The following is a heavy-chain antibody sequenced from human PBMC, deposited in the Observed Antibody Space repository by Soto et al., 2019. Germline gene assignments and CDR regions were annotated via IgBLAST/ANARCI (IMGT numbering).Heavy chain of an antibody. CDR3: ARVYYCSSSSCSTENYLDS. CDR1: GYSFTSHW. CDR2: IYPGDSDT. J-gene: IGHJ4*01. Sequence: PGESLKISCKGSGYSFTSHWIGWVRQMPGKGLEWMGVIYPGDSDTRYRPSFQGQVTTSADKSIRTAYLQWSSLKASDTAMYYCARVYYCSSSSCSTENYLDSRGHGPLVTVSS. V-gene: IGHV5-51*01. D-gene: IGHD2-2*01.